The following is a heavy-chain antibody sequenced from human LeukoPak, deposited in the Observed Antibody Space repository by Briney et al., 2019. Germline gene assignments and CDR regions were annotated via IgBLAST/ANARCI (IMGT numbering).Heavy chain of an antibody. D-gene: IGHD5-12*01. CDR3: ARDRGGPFDY. J-gene: IGHJ4*02. Sequence: GSLRLSCAASGFTFSSYEMNWVRQAPGKGLEWVSYISSSGSTIYYADSAKGRFTISRDNAKNSLYLQMNSLRAEDTAVYYCARDRGGPFDYWGQGTLVTVSS. V-gene: IGHV3-48*03. CDR2: ISSSGSTI. CDR1: GFTFSSYE.